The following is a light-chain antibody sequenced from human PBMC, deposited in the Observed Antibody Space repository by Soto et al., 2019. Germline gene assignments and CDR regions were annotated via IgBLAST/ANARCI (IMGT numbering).Light chain of an antibody. Sequence: DIQMTQSPSSLSASVGDRVTITCRASQSSSSYLNWYQHKPGKAPKLLIYAASRLQSGVPSRFSGSGSGTDFTLTISSLQPEAFATYYCQKSYSTPHTFGQGTKLE. CDR1: QSSSSY. J-gene: IGKJ2*01. CDR2: AAS. V-gene: IGKV1-39*01. CDR3: QKSYSTPHT.